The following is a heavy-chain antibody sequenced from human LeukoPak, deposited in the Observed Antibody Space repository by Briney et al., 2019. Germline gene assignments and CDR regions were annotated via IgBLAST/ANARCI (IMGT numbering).Heavy chain of an antibody. Sequence: KTGGSLRLSCAASGFTFSSYWMNWVRQAPGKGLEWVSSISSSSSYIHYADSVKGRFTISRDNARNSLYLQMNSLRAEDTAVYYCARAVNHYDPSGTYYAIPTTYWGQGTLVTVSS. CDR3: ARAVNHYDPSGTYYAIPTTY. J-gene: IGHJ4*02. V-gene: IGHV3-21*01. D-gene: IGHD3-22*01. CDR1: GFTFSSYW. CDR2: ISSSSSYI.